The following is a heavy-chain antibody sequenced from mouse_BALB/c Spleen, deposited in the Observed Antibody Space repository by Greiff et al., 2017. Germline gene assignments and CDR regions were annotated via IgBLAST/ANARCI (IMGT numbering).Heavy chain of an antibody. D-gene: IGHD1-1*01. V-gene: IGHV5-17*02. CDR1: GFTFSSFG. CDR3: ARGTTVVARYFDV. Sequence: DVMLVESGGGLVQPGGSRKLSCAASGFTFSSFGMHWVRQAPEKGLEWVAYISSGSSTIYYADTVKGRFTISRDNPKNTLFLQMTSLRSEDTAMYYCARGTTVVARYFDVWGAGTTVTVSS. J-gene: IGHJ1*01. CDR2: ISSGSSTI.